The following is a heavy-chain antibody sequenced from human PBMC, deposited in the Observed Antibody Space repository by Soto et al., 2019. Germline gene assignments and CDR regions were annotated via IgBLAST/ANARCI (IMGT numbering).Heavy chain of an antibody. J-gene: IGHJ4*02. D-gene: IGHD3-3*01. CDR1: GFTFSSYE. CDR3: AKDVSGFWSGYQIAYYFDY. V-gene: IGHV3-43*02. Sequence: GGSLRLSCAASGFTFSSYEMNWLRQAPGKGLEWVSLISWDGGSTYYADSVKGRFTISRDNSKNSLYLQMNSLRAEDTALYYCAKDVSGFWSGYQIAYYFDYWGQGTLVTVSS. CDR2: ISWDGGST.